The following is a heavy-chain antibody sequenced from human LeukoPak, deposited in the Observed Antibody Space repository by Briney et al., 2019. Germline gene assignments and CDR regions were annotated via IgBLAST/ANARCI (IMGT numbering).Heavy chain of an antibody. D-gene: IGHD6-13*01. CDR2: ISYSGST. J-gene: IGHJ5*02. Sequence: PSETLSLTCTVSGGSISSSSYWGWIRQPPGKGLEWVGSISYSGSTYYNPSLKSRVTISVDTSKNQFSLKLSSVTAADTAVYYCARLHSSTWYNWFDPWGQGTLVTVSS. CDR1: GGSISSSSY. CDR3: ARLHSSTWYNWFDP. V-gene: IGHV4-39*01.